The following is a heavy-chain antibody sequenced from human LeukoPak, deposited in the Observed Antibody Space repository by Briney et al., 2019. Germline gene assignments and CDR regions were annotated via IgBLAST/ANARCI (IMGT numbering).Heavy chain of an antibody. V-gene: IGHV3-30-3*01. J-gene: IGHJ6*02. Sequence: PGRSLRLSCAASGFTFSSYAMHWVRQAPGKGLEWVAVISYDGSNKYYADSVKGRFTISRDNSKNTLYLQMNSLRAEDTAVYYCARVRSSSSVHYYYYYYGMDVWGQGTTVTVSS. CDR2: ISYDGSNK. CDR3: ARVRSSSSVHYYYYYYGMDV. D-gene: IGHD6-6*01. CDR1: GFTFSSYA.